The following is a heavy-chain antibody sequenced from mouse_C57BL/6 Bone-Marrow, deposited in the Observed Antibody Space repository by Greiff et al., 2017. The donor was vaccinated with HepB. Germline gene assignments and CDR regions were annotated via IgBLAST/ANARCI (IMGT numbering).Heavy chain of an antibody. CDR1: GYTFTDYY. Sequence: VQLQQSGAELVRPGASVKLSCKASGYTFTDYYINWVKQRPGQGLEWIPRIYPGSGNTYYNEKFKGKATLTAEKSSSTAYMQLSSLTSEDSAVYFCARRVYGSSYWYFDVWGTGTTVTVSS. V-gene: IGHV1-76*01. CDR2: IYPGSGNT. J-gene: IGHJ1*03. D-gene: IGHD1-1*01. CDR3: ARRVYGSSYWYFDV.